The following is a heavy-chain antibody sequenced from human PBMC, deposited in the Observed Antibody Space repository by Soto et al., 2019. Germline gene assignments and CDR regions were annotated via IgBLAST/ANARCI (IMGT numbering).Heavy chain of an antibody. CDR1: GASMNSYH. J-gene: IGHJ5*02. D-gene: IGHD6-13*01. V-gene: IGHV4-4*07. CDR2: IHSSGST. CDR3: ARDQGVAAAGITWFDP. Sequence: TLSLTCTVSGASMNSYHWSWIRQPAGKGLEWIGHIHSSGSTNYNPSLKSRVTMSVDTSKNQFSLRLMSLTAADTAVYYCARDQGVAAAGITWFDPWGQGSLVTVSS.